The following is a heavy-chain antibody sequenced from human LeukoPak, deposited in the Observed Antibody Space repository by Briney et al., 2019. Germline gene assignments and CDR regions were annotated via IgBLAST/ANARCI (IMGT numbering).Heavy chain of an antibody. Sequence: GASVKVSCKASGYTFTNYAMNWVRQAPGQGLEWMGWIHPSTGNPTYAQGFTGRFVFSLDTSVSTTYLQISSLKAEGTAVYYCARAYQRLGELSLPNYWGQGTLVTVSS. CDR3: ARAYQRLGELSLPNY. J-gene: IGHJ4*02. V-gene: IGHV7-4-1*02. CDR1: GYTFTNYA. D-gene: IGHD3-16*02. CDR2: IHPSTGNP.